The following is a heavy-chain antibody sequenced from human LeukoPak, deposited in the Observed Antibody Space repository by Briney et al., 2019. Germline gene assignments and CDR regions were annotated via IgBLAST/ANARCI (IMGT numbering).Heavy chain of an antibody. V-gene: IGHV3-7*03. Sequence: PGGSLRLSCAASGFTFSSSWMSWVRQAPGKGLEWVANIKQDGSEKYYVGSVKGRFTISRDNAKNSLYLQMDSLRAEDTAVYYCARDGPYSTSATHPPWGQGTLSPSPQ. D-gene: IGHD6-6*01. CDR3: ARDGPYSTSATHPP. CDR1: GFTFSSSW. CDR2: IKQDGSEK. J-gene: IGHJ5*02.